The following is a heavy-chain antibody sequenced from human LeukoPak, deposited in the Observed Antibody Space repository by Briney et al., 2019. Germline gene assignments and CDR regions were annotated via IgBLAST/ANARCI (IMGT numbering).Heavy chain of an antibody. D-gene: IGHD6-6*01. CDR2: ISSSSSYI. CDR1: GFTFSSYS. CDR3: ARDSSFDFDY. V-gene: IGHV3-21*01. Sequence: GGSLRLSCAASGFTFSSYSMNWVGQAPGKGLEWVSSISSSSSYIYYADSVKGRFTISRDNAKNSLYLQMNSLRAEDTAVYYCARDSSFDFDYWGQGTLVTVSS. J-gene: IGHJ4*02.